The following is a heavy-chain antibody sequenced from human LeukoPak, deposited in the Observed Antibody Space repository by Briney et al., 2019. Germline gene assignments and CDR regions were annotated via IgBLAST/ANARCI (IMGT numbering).Heavy chain of an antibody. V-gene: IGHV1-2*02. Sequence: VASVKVSCKASGYTFTGYYIHWVRQAPGQGLEWMGWINPNSGGTNYAQNFQGRVTMTRDTSISTAYMELSRLRSVDTAVYYCARVISGSLYYWGQGTLVTVSS. CDR1: GYTFTGYY. J-gene: IGHJ4*02. CDR2: INPNSGGT. D-gene: IGHD1-26*01. CDR3: ARVISGSLYY.